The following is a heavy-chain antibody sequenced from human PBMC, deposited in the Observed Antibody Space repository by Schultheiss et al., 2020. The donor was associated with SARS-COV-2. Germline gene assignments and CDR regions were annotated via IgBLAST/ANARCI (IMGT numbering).Heavy chain of an antibody. CDR2: IYTSGST. J-gene: IGHJ3*02. CDR3: ARRIAARPGDAFDI. D-gene: IGHD6-6*01. V-gene: IGHV4-4*07. Sequence: SETLSLTCTVSGGSISSYYWSWIRQPAGKGLEWIGRIYTSGSTNYNPSLKSRVTISVDTSKNQFSLKLSSVTAADTAVYYCARRIAARPGDAFDIWGQGTIVTVSS. CDR1: GGSISSYY.